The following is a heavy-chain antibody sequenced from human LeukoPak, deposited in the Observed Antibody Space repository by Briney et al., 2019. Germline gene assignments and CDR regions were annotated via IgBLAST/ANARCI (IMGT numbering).Heavy chain of an antibody. CDR2: IKQDGSEK. D-gene: IGHD3-3*01. Sequence: PGGSLRLSCVASGFTFSSYWMSWVRQAPGKGLEWVANIKQDGSEKYYVDSVKGRFTISRDNAKNSLYRQVNSLRAEDTAVYYCARAGRITTFEVVSDFDSWGQGTLVTVSS. J-gene: IGHJ4*02. CDR3: ARAGRITTFEVVSDFDS. CDR1: GFTFSSYW. V-gene: IGHV3-7*01.